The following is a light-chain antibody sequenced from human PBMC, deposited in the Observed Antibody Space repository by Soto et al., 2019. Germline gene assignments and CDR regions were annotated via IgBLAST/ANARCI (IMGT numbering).Light chain of an antibody. CDR3: QQYNTYSPERT. J-gene: IGKJ1*01. V-gene: IGKV1-5*01. Sequence: DIQMTQSPSTLSAFVGARVTITCRASQSIGRRSAWYQQKPGKAPKLLIYDASSWESGVPSRFSGSGSGTEFTLTISTPQPDDFAPYYCQQYNTYSPERTFGQGTKVDIK. CDR1: QSIGRR. CDR2: DAS.